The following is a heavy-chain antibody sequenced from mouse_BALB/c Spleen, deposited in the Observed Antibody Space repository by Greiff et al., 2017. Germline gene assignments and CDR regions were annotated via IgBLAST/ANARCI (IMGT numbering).Heavy chain of an antibody. CDR1: GYTFTSYW. Sequence: QVQLQQPGAELVRPGASVKLSCKASGYTFTSYWINWVKQRPGQGLEWIGNIYPSDSYTNYNQKFKDKATLTVDKSSSTAYMQLSSPTSEDSAVYYCTRVGYDVPAMDYWGQGTSVTVSS. V-gene: IGHV1-69*02. J-gene: IGHJ4*01. D-gene: IGHD2-14*01. CDR2: IYPSDSYT. CDR3: TRVGYDVPAMDY.